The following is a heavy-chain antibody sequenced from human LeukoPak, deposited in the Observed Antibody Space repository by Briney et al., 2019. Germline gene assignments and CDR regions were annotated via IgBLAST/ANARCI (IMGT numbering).Heavy chain of an antibody. CDR2: IRAYNGNT. V-gene: IGHV1-18*01. J-gene: IGHJ4*02. D-gene: IGHD6-13*01. CDR1: GYTFTSYG. CDR3: ARGVYSSSWSR. Sequence: ASVKVSCKASGYTFTSYGISWVRQAPGQGLEWMGWIRAYNGNTNYAQKFQGRVTMTRNTSISTAYMELSSLRSDDTAVYYCARGVYSSSWSRWGQGTLVTVSS.